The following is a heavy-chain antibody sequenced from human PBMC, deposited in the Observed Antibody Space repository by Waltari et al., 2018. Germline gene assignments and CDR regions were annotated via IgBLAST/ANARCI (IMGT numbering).Heavy chain of an antibody. D-gene: IGHD3-22*01. CDR1: GFNFISYA. CDR2: ISDSGVIT. J-gene: IGHJ4*02. V-gene: IGHV3-23*01. CDR3: ARHLYSIDYLELAK. Sequence: EEHLLESGGGLAQPGGSLRLSCAASGFNFISYAMSWGRQAPGEGLEGVSGISDSGVITKYADSVKGRFTVSRDNSKNTVFLHLNSLRAEDTAIYYCARHLYSIDYLELAKWGQGTLVTVSS.